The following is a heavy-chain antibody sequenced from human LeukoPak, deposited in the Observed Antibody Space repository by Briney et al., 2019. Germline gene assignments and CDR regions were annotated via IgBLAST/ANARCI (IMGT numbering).Heavy chain of an antibody. D-gene: IGHD2-15*01. V-gene: IGHV3-23*01. Sequence: SCKASGGTFSSYAMSWVRQAPGKGLEWVSAISGSGGSTYYADSVKGRFTISRDNSKNTLYLQMNSLRAEDTAVYYCAKADRGYCSGGSCYGFDYWGQGTLVTVSS. CDR2: ISGSGGST. J-gene: IGHJ4*02. CDR3: AKADRGYCSGGSCYGFDY. CDR1: GGTFSSYA.